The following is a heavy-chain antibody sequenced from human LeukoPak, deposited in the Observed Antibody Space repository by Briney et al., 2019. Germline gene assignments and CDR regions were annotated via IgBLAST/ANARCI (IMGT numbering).Heavy chain of an antibody. J-gene: IGHJ3*02. D-gene: IGHD6-6*01. Sequence: SETLSLTCAVYGGSFSGYYWSWIRQPPGKGLEWIGEINHSGSTNYNPSLKSRVTISVDTSKNQFSLKLSSVTAADTAVYYCARERIVAWAFDIWGQGTMVTVSS. CDR3: ARERIVAWAFDI. V-gene: IGHV4-34*01. CDR1: GGSFSGYY. CDR2: INHSGST.